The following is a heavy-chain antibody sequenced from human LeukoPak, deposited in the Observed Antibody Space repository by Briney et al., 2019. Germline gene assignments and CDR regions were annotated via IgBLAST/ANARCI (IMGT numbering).Heavy chain of an antibody. D-gene: IGHD5-18*01. CDR1: GDSISTYY. CDR2: IYYSGDT. V-gene: IGHV4-59*01. CDR3: ARRGYSYGYFDY. Sequence: SETLSLTCSISGDSISTYYWSWIRQTPGKGLEWIGYIYYSGDTNYNPSLKSRVTISVDTSKNQFSLKLSSVTAADTAVYYCARRGYSYGYFDYWGQGTLVTVSS. J-gene: IGHJ4*02.